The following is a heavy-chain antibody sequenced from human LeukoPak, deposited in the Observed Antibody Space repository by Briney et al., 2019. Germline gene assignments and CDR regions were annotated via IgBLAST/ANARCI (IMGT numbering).Heavy chain of an antibody. D-gene: IGHD6-6*01. CDR2: IYYSGST. V-gene: IGHV4-39*07. CDR3: ARVLRYSSSRPSGAFDY. J-gene: IGHJ4*02. Sequence: SETLSLTCTVSGGSISSSSYYWGWIRQPPGKGLEWIGSIYYSGSTYYNPSLKSRVTISVDTSKNQFSLKLSSVTAADTAVYYCARVLRYSSSRPSGAFDYWGQGTLVTVSS. CDR1: GGSISSSSYY.